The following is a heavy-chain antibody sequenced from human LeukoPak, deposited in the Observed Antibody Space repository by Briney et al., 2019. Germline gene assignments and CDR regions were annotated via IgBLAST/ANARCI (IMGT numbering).Heavy chain of an antibody. CDR2: VNHSGST. V-gene: IGHV4-34*01. Sequence: SETLSLTCAVYGGSFSGYYWSWIRQPPGKGLEWIGEVNHSGSTNYNPSLKSRVTISVDTSKNQFSLKLSSVTAADTAVYYCASQYYYDSSGYYPSFDYWGQGTLVTVSS. J-gene: IGHJ4*02. D-gene: IGHD3-22*01. CDR3: ASQYYYDSSGYYPSFDY. CDR1: GGSFSGYY.